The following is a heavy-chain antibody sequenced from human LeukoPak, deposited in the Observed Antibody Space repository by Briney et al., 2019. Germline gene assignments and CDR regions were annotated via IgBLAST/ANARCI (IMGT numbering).Heavy chain of an antibody. V-gene: IGHV4-31*03. CDR2: IYYSGRT. J-gene: IGHJ6*02. CDR1: GGSFSIGGYY. Sequence: SQTLTLTCTVSGGSFSIGGYYWSWIRQHPGKGLEWIWYIYYSGRTYYNPSHKSRVTISVDTSKNQFSLKLSSVTAADTAVYYCARDPKAMVRGENYYYYGLDVWGQGTTVTVSS. D-gene: IGHD3-10*01. CDR3: ARDPKAMVRGENYYYYGLDV.